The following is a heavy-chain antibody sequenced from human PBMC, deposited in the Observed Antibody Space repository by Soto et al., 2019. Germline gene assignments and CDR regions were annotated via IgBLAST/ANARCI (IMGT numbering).Heavy chain of an antibody. J-gene: IGHJ6*02. D-gene: IGHD1-26*01. CDR1: GGSFSGYY. CDR2: ISHVGST. Sequence: SETLSLTCAVYGGSFSGYYWSWIRQPPGKGLEWIGEISHVGSTKYNPSLKSRVTISVDTSKNQLSLKFYSVTAADTAVYYCARSGEYDYSMDXWGQGTTVTVS. CDR3: ARSGEYDYSMDX. V-gene: IGHV4-34*01.